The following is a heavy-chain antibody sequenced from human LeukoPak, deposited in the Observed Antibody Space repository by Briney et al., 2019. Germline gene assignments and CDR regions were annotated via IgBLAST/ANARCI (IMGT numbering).Heavy chain of an antibody. J-gene: IGHJ6*04. V-gene: IGHV1-69*13. CDR1: GGTFSSYA. D-gene: IGHD3-10*01. CDR3: ARGWFGVRNNDYYYGMDV. CDR2: IIPIFGTA. Sequence: ASVKVSCKASGGTFSSYAISWVRQVPGQGLEWMGGIIPIFGTANYAQKFQGRVTITADESTSTAYMELSSLRSEDTAVYYCARGWFGVRNNDYYYGMDVWGKGTTVTVSS.